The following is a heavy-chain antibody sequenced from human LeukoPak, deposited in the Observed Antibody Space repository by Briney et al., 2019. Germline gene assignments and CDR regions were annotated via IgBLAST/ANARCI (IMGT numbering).Heavy chain of an antibody. D-gene: IGHD6-13*01. CDR2: IRSKAFGGTA. J-gene: IGHJ4*02. V-gene: IGHV3-49*03. CDR3: TRIAAGGKYFDY. CDR1: GFTFGDYA. Sequence: QPGGSLRLSCTASGFTFGDYAMSWFRQAPGKGLEWVGFIRSKAFGGTADYAASVKGRFTISRDDSKSIAYLQMNSLKTEDTAVYYCTRIAAGGKYFDYWGQGTLVTVSS.